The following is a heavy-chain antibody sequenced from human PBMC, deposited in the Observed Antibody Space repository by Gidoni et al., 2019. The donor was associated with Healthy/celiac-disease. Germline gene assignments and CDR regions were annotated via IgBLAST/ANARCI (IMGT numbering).Heavy chain of an antibody. Sequence: QVQLVESGGGVVQPGRSLRLSCAASGFTFSSYGMHWVRQAPGKGLEWVAVISYDGSNKYYADSVKGRFTISRDNSKNTLYLQMNSLRAEDTAVYYCANTAYSTFAEYFQHWGQGTLVTVSS. V-gene: IGHV3-30*18. D-gene: IGHD6-13*01. CDR3: ANTAYSTFAEYFQH. J-gene: IGHJ1*01. CDR1: GFTFSSYG. CDR2: ISYDGSNK.